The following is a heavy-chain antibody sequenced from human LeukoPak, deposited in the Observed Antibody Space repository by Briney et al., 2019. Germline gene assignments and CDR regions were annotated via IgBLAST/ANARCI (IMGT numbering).Heavy chain of an antibody. CDR1: GFTFSSYW. CDR2: IKKDGSER. J-gene: IGHJ5*02. Sequence: PGGSLRLSCAASGFTFSSYWMSWIRQAPGKGLEWVANIKKDGSERYFVDSVKGRFTISRDNAKTSLYLQMISLRAEDTAVYYCARERICSGGSCPFDPWGQGTLVTVSS. V-gene: IGHV3-7*01. CDR3: ARERICSGGSCPFDP. D-gene: IGHD2-15*01.